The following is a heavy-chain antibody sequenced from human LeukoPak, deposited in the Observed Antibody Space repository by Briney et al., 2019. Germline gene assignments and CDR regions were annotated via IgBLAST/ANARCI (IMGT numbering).Heavy chain of an antibody. J-gene: IGHJ4*02. V-gene: IGHV4-4*02. D-gene: IGHD6-19*01. CDR1: GASIFRSNW. CDR2: IFHSGST. CDR3: ARDLDSSGWYLE. Sequence: SGTLSLTCAVSGASIFRSNWWSWVRQPPGKGLEWIEQIFHSGSTSYSPSLKSRVTISLDKSKNQFSLKLSSVTAADTAVYYCARDLDSSGWYLEWGQGTLVTVSS.